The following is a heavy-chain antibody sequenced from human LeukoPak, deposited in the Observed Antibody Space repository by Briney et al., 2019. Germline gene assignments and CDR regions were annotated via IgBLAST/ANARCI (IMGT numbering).Heavy chain of an antibody. CDR1: GYSISSGYF. CDR3: ARPQDGYSTVDGFDI. J-gene: IGHJ3*02. CDR2: IYHTGST. V-gene: IGHV4-38-2*02. D-gene: IGHD6-13*01. Sequence: PSETLSLTCTVSGYSISSGYFWGWIRQPPGKGLEWIGSIYHTGSTCYNPSLKSRVTISVDTSKNQFSLRLNYVTAADTAVYFCARPQDGYSTVDGFDIWGQGTRVTVPS.